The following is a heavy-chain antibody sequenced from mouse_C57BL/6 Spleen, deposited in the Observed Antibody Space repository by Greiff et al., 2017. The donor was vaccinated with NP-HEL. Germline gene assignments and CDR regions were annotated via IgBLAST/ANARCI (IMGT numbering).Heavy chain of an antibody. Sequence: EVKLVESGGGLVKPGGSLKLSCAASGFTFSSYAMSWVRQTPEKRLEWVATISDGGSYTYYPDNVKGRFTISRDNAKNNLYLQMSHLKSEDTAMYYCARDHRNYSNYGGYFDVWGTGTTVTVSS. CDR1: GFTFSSYA. D-gene: IGHD2-5*01. J-gene: IGHJ1*03. CDR2: ISDGGSYT. CDR3: ARDHRNYSNYGGYFDV. V-gene: IGHV5-4*01.